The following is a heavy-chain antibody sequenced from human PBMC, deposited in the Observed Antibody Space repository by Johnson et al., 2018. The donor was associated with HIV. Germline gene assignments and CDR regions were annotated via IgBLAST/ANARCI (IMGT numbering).Heavy chain of an antibody. V-gene: IGHV3-53*01. D-gene: IGHD1-26*01. CDR2: IYSGGTT. CDR3: AKGGYSGSYFGFDI. Sequence: VQLVESGGGLIQPGGSLSLSCAVSGFTVSSDYLSWVRQAPGKGLEWVSVIYSGGTTYYADSVKGRFTISRDTSKNTLYLQMNSLRAEDTALYYCAKGGYSGSYFGFDIWGQGTLVTVSS. CDR1: GFTVSSDY. J-gene: IGHJ3*02.